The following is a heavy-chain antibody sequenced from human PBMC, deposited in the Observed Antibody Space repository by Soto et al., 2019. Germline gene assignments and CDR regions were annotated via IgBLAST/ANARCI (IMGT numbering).Heavy chain of an antibody. CDR2: IDLSGKNT. J-gene: IGHJ4*02. CDR1: GFSFSDYS. D-gene: IGHD2-15*01. CDR3: TKDRVPDGIYSFDY. V-gene: IGHV3-23*05. Sequence: GGSLRLSCAASGFSFSDYSMNWVRQAPGKGLEWVAFIDLSGKNTDYSESVKGRFTLSKDKSMKTAYLQMNSLRVEDAAVYYCTKDRVPDGIYSFDYWGQGALVTVSS.